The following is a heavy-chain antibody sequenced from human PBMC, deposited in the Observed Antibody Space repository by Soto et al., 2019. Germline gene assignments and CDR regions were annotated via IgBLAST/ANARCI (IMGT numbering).Heavy chain of an antibody. CDR3: ARGVSAGVDY. V-gene: IGHV1-8*01. J-gene: IGHJ4*02. D-gene: IGHD1-26*01. CDR1: GYSFTILD. Sequence: GASVKVSCKASGYSFTILDINCVLQTAGQGPEWMGWMQPSTGRTGYAQKFQGRVTMTRDTSINTAYMELTTLTSDDTAFYYCARGVSAGVDYWGQGTLVTVSS. CDR2: MQPSTGRT.